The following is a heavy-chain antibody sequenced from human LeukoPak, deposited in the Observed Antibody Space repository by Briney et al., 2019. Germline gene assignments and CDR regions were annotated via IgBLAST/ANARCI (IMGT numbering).Heavy chain of an antibody. D-gene: IGHD3-10*01. Sequence: SRVTISVDTSKNQFSLKLSSVTAADTAVYYCARDRTYYYGSGSYYNSDYWGQGTLVTVSS. V-gene: IGHV4-39*07. J-gene: IGHJ4*02. CDR3: ARDRTYYYGSGSYYNSDY.